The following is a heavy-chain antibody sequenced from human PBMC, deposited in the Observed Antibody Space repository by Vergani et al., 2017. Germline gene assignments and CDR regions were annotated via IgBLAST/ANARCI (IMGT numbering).Heavy chain of an antibody. CDR2: IYPGDSDT. Sequence: EVQLVQSGAEVKKPGESLKISCKGSGYSFTSYWIGWVRQMPGKGLEWMGIIYPGDSDTRYSPSFQGQVTISADKSISTAYLQWSSLKASDTAMYYCARLRITMVRGVTYYYYGMDVWGQGTTVTVSS. D-gene: IGHD3-10*01. CDR3: ARLRITMVRGVTYYYYGMDV. J-gene: IGHJ6*02. CDR1: GYSFTSYW. V-gene: IGHV5-51*01.